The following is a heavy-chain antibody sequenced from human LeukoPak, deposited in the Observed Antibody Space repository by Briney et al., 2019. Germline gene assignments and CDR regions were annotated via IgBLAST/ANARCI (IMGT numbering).Heavy chain of an antibody. CDR2: ISPSGGST. J-gene: IGHJ5*02. V-gene: IGHV1-46*01. CDR1: GYTFTSYC. Sequence: ASVKVFCKAFGYTFTSYCMHWVRQAPGQGPEWMGAISPSGGSTIYAQKFKGRVTLTRDMSTSTDYLELSSLRSEDTAVYYCARDNSVRDEAWWFNPWGQGTLVSVSS. D-gene: IGHD5-24*01. CDR3: ARDNSVRDEAWWFNP.